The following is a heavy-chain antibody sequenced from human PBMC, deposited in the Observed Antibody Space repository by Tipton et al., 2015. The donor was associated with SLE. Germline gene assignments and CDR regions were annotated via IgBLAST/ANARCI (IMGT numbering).Heavy chain of an antibody. D-gene: IGHD6-19*01. CDR1: GVSISTFY. CDR2: IYHTGST. CDR3: ARDGSQWLAAYFHH. J-gene: IGHJ1*01. V-gene: IGHV4-59*12. Sequence: TLSLTCTVSGVSISTFYWSWIRQPPGKGLEWVGSIYHTGSTYYNPSLKSRVTISLDTSKNQFSLKLSSVTAADTAVYYCARDGSQWLAAYFHHWGQGTLVTVSS.